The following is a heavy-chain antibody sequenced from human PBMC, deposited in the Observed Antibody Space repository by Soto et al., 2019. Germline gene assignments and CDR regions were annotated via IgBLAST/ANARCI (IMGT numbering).Heavy chain of an antibody. CDR1: VFTFSSYA. V-gene: IGHV3-23*01. D-gene: IGHD5-18*01. Sequence: GGSLRLSCAASVFTFSSYAMSCVRQAPGKGLEWVSAFSGSAGSTYYADSVKGRFTISRHNSKNTLYLQMNSLRAEDTAVYYCAKDISETAMVGSNWFDTWGQGTLVTVSS. CDR2: FSGSAGST. CDR3: AKDISETAMVGSNWFDT. J-gene: IGHJ5*02.